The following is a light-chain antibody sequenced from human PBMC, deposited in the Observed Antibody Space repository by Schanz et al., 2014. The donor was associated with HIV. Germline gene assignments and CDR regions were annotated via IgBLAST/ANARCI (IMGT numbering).Light chain of an antibody. Sequence: HSALTQPPSASGSPGQSVTISCTGTSSDVGAYNYVSWYQQHPGKAPKLMIYEVSKRPSGVPDRFSGSKSGNTASLTISGLQAEDEADYYCNSYTSKNTPIFGGGTKLTVL. CDR1: SSDVGAYNY. V-gene: IGLV2-8*01. CDR2: EVS. CDR3: NSYTSKNTPI. J-gene: IGLJ2*01.